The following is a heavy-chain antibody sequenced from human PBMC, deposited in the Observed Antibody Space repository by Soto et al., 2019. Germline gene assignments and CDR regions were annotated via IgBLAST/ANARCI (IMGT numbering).Heavy chain of an antibody. CDR3: APRRDATVRVPAPISYLFDP. V-gene: IGHV2-5*02. CDR1: GFSLSTSGEG. Sequence: SGPTLVNPTQTLTLTCTFSGFSLSTSGEGVGWSRQPPGKALEWLALIFWDDDKRYNSSLRSRLTITKATSKNQVVLTLTNLDPVDTATYYCAPRRDATVRVPAPISYLFDPWGQGTQVTVSA. CDR2: IFWDDDK. J-gene: IGHJ5*02. D-gene: IGHD2-2*01.